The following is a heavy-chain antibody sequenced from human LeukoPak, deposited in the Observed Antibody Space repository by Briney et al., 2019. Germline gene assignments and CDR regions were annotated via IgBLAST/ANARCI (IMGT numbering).Heavy chain of an antibody. CDR3: ARGGYTYGFDDFDI. Sequence: SETLSLTCTVSGGSISSYYWSWIRQPPGKGLEWIGYIYYSGSTNYNPSLKSRVTISVDTSKNQFSLKLSSVTAADTAVYYCARGGYTYGFDDFDIWGQGTMVTVSS. CDR2: IYYSGST. V-gene: IGHV4-59*01. J-gene: IGHJ3*02. D-gene: IGHD5-18*01. CDR1: GGSISSYY.